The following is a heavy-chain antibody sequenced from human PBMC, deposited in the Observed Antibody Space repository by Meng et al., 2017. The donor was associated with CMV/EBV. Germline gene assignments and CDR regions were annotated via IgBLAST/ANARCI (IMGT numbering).Heavy chain of an antibody. V-gene: IGHV4-61*02. Sequence: VPLQESGPGLVKPSQTLSLTCTVSGGSISSGDYYWSWIRQPAGKGLEWIGRIYTSGSTNYNPSLKSRVTISVDTSKNQFSLKLSSVTAADTAVYYCAREAFKVLFFPFDPWGQGTLVTVSS. CDR3: AREAFKVLFFPFDP. CDR2: IYTSGST. CDR1: GGSISSGDYY. J-gene: IGHJ5*02. D-gene: IGHD1-1*01.